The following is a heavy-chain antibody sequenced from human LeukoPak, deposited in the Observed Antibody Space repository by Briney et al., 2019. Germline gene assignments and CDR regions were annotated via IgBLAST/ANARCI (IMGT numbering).Heavy chain of an antibody. V-gene: IGHV4-61*02. D-gene: IGHD3-10*01. J-gene: IGHJ6*03. CDR2: IYTSGST. Sequence: SETLSLTCTVSGGSISRSSYYWSWIRQPAGKGLEWIGRIYTSGSTNYNPSLKSRVTMSVDTSKNQFSLKLSSVTAADTAVYYCARDYSSGSYYPLYYYYYYMDVWGKGTTVTVSS. CDR1: GGSISRSSYY. CDR3: ARDYSSGSYYPLYYYYYYMDV.